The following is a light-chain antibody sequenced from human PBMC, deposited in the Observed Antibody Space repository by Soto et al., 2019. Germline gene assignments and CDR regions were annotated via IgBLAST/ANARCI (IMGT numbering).Light chain of an antibody. J-gene: IGKJ5*01. Sequence: DIQMTHSPSALSASVGDRVTITCRASQSISRWLAWYQQKPGQAPKXLIFDASTLQRGVPSRFRGSGSGTDFTLTISRLEPEDCAVYYCQQYGSSPITFGQGTRLEIK. V-gene: IGKV1-5*01. CDR2: DAS. CDR1: QSISRW. CDR3: QQYGSSPIT.